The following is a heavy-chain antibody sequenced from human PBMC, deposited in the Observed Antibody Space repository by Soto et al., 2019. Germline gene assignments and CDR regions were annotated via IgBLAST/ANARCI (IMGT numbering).Heavy chain of an antibody. J-gene: IGHJ5*02. V-gene: IGHV3-30*03. CDR1: GFTFSSYG. CDR2: ISYDGSNK. Sequence: GGSLRLSCAASGFTFSSYGMHWVRQAPGKGLEWVAVISYDGSNKYYADSVKGRFTISRDNAKNTLYLQMNSLRAEDTAVYYCARPGTTGTLNWFDPWGQGTLVTVSS. CDR3: ARPGTTGTLNWFDP. D-gene: IGHD1-1*01.